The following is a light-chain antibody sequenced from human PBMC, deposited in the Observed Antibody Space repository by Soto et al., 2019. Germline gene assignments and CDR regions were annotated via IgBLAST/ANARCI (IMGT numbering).Light chain of an antibody. CDR2: LGS. V-gene: IGKV2-28*01. CDR1: QSLLHSNGYNY. J-gene: IGKJ1*01. Sequence: EIVMTQSPLSLPVTPGEPASISCRSSQSLLHSNGYNYLDWYLQKPGQSPQLLIYLGSNRASGVPDRFSGSGSGTDFPLKISRVEAEDVGVYYCMQALQNWTFGQGTKVEIK. CDR3: MQALQNWT.